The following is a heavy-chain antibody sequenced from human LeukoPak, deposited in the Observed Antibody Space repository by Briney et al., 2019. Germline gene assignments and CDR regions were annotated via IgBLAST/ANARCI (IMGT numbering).Heavy chain of an antibody. V-gene: IGHV4-39*07. J-gene: IGHJ4*02. D-gene: IGHD6-19*01. CDR1: GGSISSSSYY. CDR3: ARVPGIAVAGTAYFDY. CDR2: IYYSGST. Sequence: SETLSLTCTVSGGSISSSSYYWGWIRQPPGKGLEWIGSIYYSGSTYYNPSLKSRVTISVDTSKNQFSLKLSSVTAADTAVYYCARVPGIAVAGTAYFDYWGQGTLVTVSS.